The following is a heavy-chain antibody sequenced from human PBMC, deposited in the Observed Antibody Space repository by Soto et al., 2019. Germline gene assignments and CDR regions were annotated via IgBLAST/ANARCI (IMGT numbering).Heavy chain of an antibody. CDR2: INAGNGNT. CDR1: GYTFTSYA. J-gene: IGHJ4*02. V-gene: IGHV1-3*01. D-gene: IGHD2-21*02. Sequence: QVQLVQSGAEVKKPGASVKVSCKASGYTFTSYAMHWVRQAPGQRLEWMGWINAGNGNTKYSQKFQGRVTITRDTSASTAYMELSSLRSEDTAVYYCVRGGVTYFYDYWGQGTLVTVSS. CDR3: VRGGVTYFYDY.